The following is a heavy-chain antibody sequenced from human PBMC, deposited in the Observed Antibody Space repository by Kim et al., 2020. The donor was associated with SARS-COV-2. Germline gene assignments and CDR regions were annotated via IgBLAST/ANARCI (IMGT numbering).Heavy chain of an antibody. CDR1: GFTFSSYA. J-gene: IGHJ4*02. CDR2: ISYDGSNK. Sequence: GGSLRLSCAASGFTFSSYAMHWVRQAPGKGLEWVAVISYDGSNKYYADSVKGRFTISRDNSKNTLYLQMNSLRAEDTAVYYCARDLTLFDYWGQGTLVTV. CDR3: ARDLTLFDY. V-gene: IGHV3-30-3*01.